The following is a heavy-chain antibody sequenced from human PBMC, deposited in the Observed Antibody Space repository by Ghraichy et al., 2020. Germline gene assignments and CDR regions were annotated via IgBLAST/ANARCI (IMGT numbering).Heavy chain of an antibody. Sequence: GGSLRLSCAASGFTFSSYSMNWVRQAPGKGLEWVSSISSSSSYIYYADSVKGRFTISRDNAKNSLYLQMNSLRAEDTAVYYCAREGVVVPAAGAVAASYYFDYWGQGTLVTVSS. J-gene: IGHJ4*02. CDR1: GFTFSSYS. CDR3: AREGVVVPAAGAVAASYYFDY. CDR2: ISSSSSYI. V-gene: IGHV3-21*01. D-gene: IGHD2-2*01.